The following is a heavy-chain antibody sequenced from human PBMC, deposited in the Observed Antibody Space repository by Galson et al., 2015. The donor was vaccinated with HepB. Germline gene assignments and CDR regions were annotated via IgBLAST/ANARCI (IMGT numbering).Heavy chain of an antibody. Sequence: SLRLSCAASGFTFSSYGMHWVRQAPGKGLEWVAVISYDGSNKYYADSVKGRFTISRDNSKNTLYLQMNSLRAEDTAVYYCAKKPRIAARNNWFDPWGQGTLVTVSS. D-gene: IGHD6-13*01. CDR1: GFTFSSYG. J-gene: IGHJ5*02. CDR2: ISYDGSNK. CDR3: AKKPRIAARNNWFDP. V-gene: IGHV3-30*18.